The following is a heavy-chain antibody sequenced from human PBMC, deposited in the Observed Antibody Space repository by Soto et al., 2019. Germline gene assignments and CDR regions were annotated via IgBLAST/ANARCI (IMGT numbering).Heavy chain of an antibody. V-gene: IGHV4-34*01. CDR1: GGYFSGYY. D-gene: IGHD3-16*01. CDR2: INHSGST. CDR3: ASILRYL. J-gene: IGHJ4*02. Sequence: QVQLQQWGAGLLKSSETLSLSCAVYGGYFSGYYWSWIRQPPGKGLEWIGEINHSGSTNYNTSLKGRVTMSVDPSKNQFSLRLSSVTAADTAVYYCASILRYLWGQGTLVTVSS.